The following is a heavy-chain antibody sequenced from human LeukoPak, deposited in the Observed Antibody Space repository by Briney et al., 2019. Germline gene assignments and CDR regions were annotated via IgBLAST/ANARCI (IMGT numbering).Heavy chain of an antibody. J-gene: IGHJ1*01. CDR3: ARDKYFLY. V-gene: IGHV4-59*11. Sequence: KPSEPLSLPCPVSGGSISGHYWTWIRQPPGKGLEWIGYIYYSGSTNYNPSLKTRVTISVDTSKNQFSLNLSSVTAADTAVYYCARDKYFLYWGQGTLVTVSS. CDR1: GGSISGHY. CDR2: IYYSGST.